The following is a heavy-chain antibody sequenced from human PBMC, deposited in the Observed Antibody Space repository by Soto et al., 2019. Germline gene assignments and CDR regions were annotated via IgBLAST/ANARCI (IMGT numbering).Heavy chain of an antibody. CDR3: ARDRVKSLSYYYYYGMDV. D-gene: IGHD3-10*01. V-gene: IGHV1-69*13. Sequence: SVKVSCKASGGTFSSYAISWVRQAPGQGLEWMGGIIPIFGTANYAQKFQGRVAITADESTSTAYMELSSLRSEDTAVYYCARDRVKSLSYYYYYGMDVWGQGTTVTVSS. CDR1: GGTFSSYA. CDR2: IIPIFGTA. J-gene: IGHJ6*02.